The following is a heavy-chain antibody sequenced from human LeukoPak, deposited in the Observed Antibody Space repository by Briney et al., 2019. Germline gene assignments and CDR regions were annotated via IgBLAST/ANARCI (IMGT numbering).Heavy chain of an antibody. J-gene: IGHJ6*03. V-gene: IGHV5-51*01. CDR3: ARHAGYSSSWYSDYYYYYYMDV. CDR2: IYPGDSDT. D-gene: IGHD6-13*01. Sequence: GESLKISCKGSGYRFTNYWIGWVRQMPGKGLEWMGIIYPGDSDTRYSPSFQGQVTISADKSISTAYLQWSSLKASDTAMYYCARHAGYSSSWYSDYYYYYYMDVWGKGTTVTVSS. CDR1: GYRFTNYW.